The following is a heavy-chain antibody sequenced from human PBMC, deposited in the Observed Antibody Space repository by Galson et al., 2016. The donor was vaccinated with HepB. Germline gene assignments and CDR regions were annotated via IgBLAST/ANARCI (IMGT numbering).Heavy chain of an antibody. D-gene: IGHD3-10*01. CDR2: ISSSSSAI. CDR3: ARGGSGSHPNQHYFYYYALDV. V-gene: IGHV3-48*01. CDR1: GSTFNSYS. J-gene: IGHJ6*04. Sequence: SLRLSCAASGSTFNSYSMNWVRQAPGKGLEWVSHISSSSSAIYYAESVKGRFTISRDNAKNSLYLQMNSLRAEDTAVYYCARGGSGSHPNQHYFYYYALDVWGIVATGTVSS.